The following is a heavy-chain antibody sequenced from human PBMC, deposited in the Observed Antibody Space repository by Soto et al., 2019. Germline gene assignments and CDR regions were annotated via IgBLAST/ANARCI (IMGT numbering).Heavy chain of an antibody. CDR1: GFTFSSYA. CDR3: ARHGGMVRGVLITTYIDY. Sequence: AGGSLRLSCAASGFTFSSYAMSWVRQAPGKGLEWVSAISGSGGSTYYADSVKGRFTISRDNAKKSLYLQMSSLSAEDTAVYYCARHGGMVRGVLITTYIDYWGQGTPVTVSS. V-gene: IGHV3-23*01. D-gene: IGHD3-10*01. J-gene: IGHJ4*02. CDR2: ISGSGGST.